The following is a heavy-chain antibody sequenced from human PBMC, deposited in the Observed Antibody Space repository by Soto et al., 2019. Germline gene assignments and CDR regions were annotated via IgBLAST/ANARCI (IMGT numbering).Heavy chain of an antibody. D-gene: IGHD3-22*01. CDR2: ISYDGRNK. CDR1: GFSLNDNG. CDR3: AKSNRGAYDTPDF. J-gene: IGHJ4*02. V-gene: IGHV3-30*18. Sequence: GGSLRLSCAASGFSLNDNGIHWVRNPPGKGLEWVADISYDGRNKYYTDSVRGRFTISRDISKGTLYLQMNSLRPEDTAVYYCAKSNRGAYDTPDFWGQGTPVTVSS.